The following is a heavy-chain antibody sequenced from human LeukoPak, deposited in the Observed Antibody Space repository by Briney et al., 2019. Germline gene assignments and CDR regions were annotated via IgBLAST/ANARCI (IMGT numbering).Heavy chain of an antibody. Sequence: GASVKLSCKASGYTLTSYAMHWVRQAPGQRLEWMGWINAGNGNTKYSQKFHGRVTITRDTSASTAYMELNSLRAENTAVYYCARELRLSRGGIGYCSSTSCSFDYWGQGTLVTVSS. D-gene: IGHD2-2*01. V-gene: IGHV1-3*01. CDR1: GYTLTSYA. CDR2: INAGNGNT. CDR3: ARELRLSRGGIGYCSSTSCSFDY. J-gene: IGHJ4*02.